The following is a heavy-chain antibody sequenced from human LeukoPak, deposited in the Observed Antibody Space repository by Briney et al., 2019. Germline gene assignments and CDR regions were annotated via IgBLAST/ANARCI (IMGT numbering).Heavy chain of an antibody. CDR3: GRDWKLDY. Sequence: GGSLRLSCYTSGFTFNNYPMSWVRQAPGNGLEWVSAISNDGGDTKYADSVKGRFTIYRDNSRNTLYLQMRSLRVEDTAIYYCGRDWKLDYWGQGSLVTVSS. CDR2: ISNDGGDT. J-gene: IGHJ4*02. D-gene: IGHD1-1*01. CDR1: GFTFNNYP. V-gene: IGHV3-23*01.